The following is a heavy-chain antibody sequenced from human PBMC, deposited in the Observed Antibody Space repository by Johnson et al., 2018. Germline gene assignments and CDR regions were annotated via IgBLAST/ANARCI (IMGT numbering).Heavy chain of an antibody. Sequence: QLVQSGGGVVQPGRSLRLSCAASGFTFRYYGMHWVRQAPGKGLEWLAAVSYYGDNQSYADSVKGRFTISKDNSKNTLYLQMNSLRTEDTAVYYCAKLYHYDSSGYYYEDAFDIWGQGTLVTVSP. D-gene: IGHD3-22*01. J-gene: IGHJ3*02. V-gene: IGHV3-30*18. CDR3: AKLYHYDSSGYYYEDAFDI. CDR2: VSYYGDNQ. CDR1: GFTFRYYG.